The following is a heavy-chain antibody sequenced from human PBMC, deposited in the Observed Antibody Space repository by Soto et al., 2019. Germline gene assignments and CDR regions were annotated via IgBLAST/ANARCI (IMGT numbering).Heavy chain of an antibody. CDR1: GGSISSSSYY. D-gene: IGHD6-13*01. J-gene: IGHJ5*02. V-gene: IGHV4-39*01. Sequence: PSETLSLTCTVSGGSISSSSYYWGWIRQPPGKGLEWIGGIYYSGSTYYNPSLKSRVTISVDTSKNQFSLKLSSVTAADTAVYYCARRYSSSWYWFDPWGQGTLVTVSS. CDR2: IYYSGST. CDR3: ARRYSSSWYWFDP.